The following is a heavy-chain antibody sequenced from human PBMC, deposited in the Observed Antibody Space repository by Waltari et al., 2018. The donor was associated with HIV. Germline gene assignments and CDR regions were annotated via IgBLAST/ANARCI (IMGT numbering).Heavy chain of an antibody. D-gene: IGHD1-7*01. V-gene: IGHV3-43*01. CDR2: ISWDGGST. Sequence: EVQLVESGGVVVQPGGSLRLSCAASGFTFDDYPMHWVRNAPGKGLEWVSLISWDGGSTYYADSVKGRFTISRDNSKNSLYLQMNSLRTEDTALYYCAKDMRVAPKLELQYYYYYYGMDVWGQGTTVTVSS. CDR1: GFTFDDYP. CDR3: AKDMRVAPKLELQYYYYYYGMDV. J-gene: IGHJ6*02.